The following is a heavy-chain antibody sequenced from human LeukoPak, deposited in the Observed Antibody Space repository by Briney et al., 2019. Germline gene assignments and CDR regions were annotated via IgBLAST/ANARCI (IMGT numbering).Heavy chain of an antibody. V-gene: IGHV1-2*02. CDR2: INPNSGGT. CDR1: GYTFTGNY. J-gene: IGHJ4*02. D-gene: IGHD6-19*01. CDR3: ARVNSSGWYEAIDY. Sequence: ASVKVSCKASGYTFTGNYMHWVRQAPGQGLEWMGWINPNSGGTNYAQKFQGRVTMTRDTSISTAYMELSRLRSDDTAVYYCARVNSSGWYEAIDYWGQGTLVTVSS.